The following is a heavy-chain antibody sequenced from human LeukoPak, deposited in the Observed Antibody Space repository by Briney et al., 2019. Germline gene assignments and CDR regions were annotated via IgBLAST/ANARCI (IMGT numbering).Heavy chain of an antibody. CDR1: GFTFSSYE. CDR3: ATYSVAGRGDFDY. D-gene: IGHD6-19*01. Sequence: GGSLRLSCAASGFTFSSYEMNWVRQAPGKGLEWVSYISSSGSTIYYADSVKGRFTISRDNSKNTLYLQMNSLRAEDTAVYYCATYSVAGRGDFDYWGQGTLVTVSS. CDR2: ISSSGSTI. J-gene: IGHJ4*02. V-gene: IGHV3-48*03.